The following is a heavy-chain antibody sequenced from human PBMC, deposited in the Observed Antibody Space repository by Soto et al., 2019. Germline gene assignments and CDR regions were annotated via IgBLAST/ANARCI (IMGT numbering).Heavy chain of an antibody. CDR2: ISYDGSNK. D-gene: IGHD5-12*01. CDR3: AAGDSGYDPIDY. J-gene: IGHJ4*02. Sequence: ESGGGVVQPGRSLRLSCAASGFTFSSYGMHWVRQAPGKGLEWVAVISYDGSNKYYADSVKGRFTISRDNSKNTLYLQMNSLRAEDTAVYYCAAGDSGYDPIDYWGQGTLVTVSS. CDR1: GFTFSSYG. V-gene: IGHV3-30*03.